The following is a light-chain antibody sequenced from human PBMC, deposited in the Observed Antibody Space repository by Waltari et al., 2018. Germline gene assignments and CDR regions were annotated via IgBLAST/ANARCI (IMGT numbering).Light chain of an antibody. Sequence: QTVSTQEPSLSVSPGVTVPLTRALCSVSVSSTAYPSWYQQSPGQTPRTLVYKANIRSSGVPDRFSGSVLGNKAVLIITGAQAEDESTYYCLLYMGSGIWVFGGGTKLTVL. CDR2: KAN. CDR1: SVSVSSTAY. J-gene: IGLJ3*02. CDR3: LLYMGSGIWV. V-gene: IGLV8-61*01.